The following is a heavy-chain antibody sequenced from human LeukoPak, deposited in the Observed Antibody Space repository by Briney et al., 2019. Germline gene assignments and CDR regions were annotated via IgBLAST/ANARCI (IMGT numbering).Heavy chain of an antibody. J-gene: IGHJ4*02. CDR1: GVSISTYY. CDR3: ARHVDS. V-gene: IGHV4-59*08. CDR2: ISYSGST. Sequence: KPSETLSLTCTVSGVSISTYYWSWIRQPPGKGLEWIGYISYSGSTNYNPSLKSRVTISVDTSKNQCSLKLSSVTAEDTAVYYWARHVDSWGQGTLVTVSS.